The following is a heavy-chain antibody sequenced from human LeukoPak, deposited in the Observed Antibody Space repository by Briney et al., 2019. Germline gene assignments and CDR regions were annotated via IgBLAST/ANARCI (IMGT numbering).Heavy chain of an antibody. CDR1: GYTFTSYG. CDR3: ARTQHLVLRSPLDP. D-gene: IGHD6-13*01. J-gene: IGHJ5*02. V-gene: IGHV1-18*01. CDR2: ISAYNGNT. Sequence: ASVMVSCKASGYTFTSYGISWVRQAPGQGLEWMGWISAYNGNTNYAQKLQGRVTMTTDTSTSTAYMELSSLRSEDTAVYYCARTQHLVLRSPLDPWGQGTLVTVSS.